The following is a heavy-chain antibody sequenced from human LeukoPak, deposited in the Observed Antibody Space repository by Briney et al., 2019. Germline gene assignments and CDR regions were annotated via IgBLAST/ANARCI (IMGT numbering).Heavy chain of an antibody. D-gene: IGHD3-22*01. CDR1: GFTFSSYW. V-gene: IGHV3-30*02. J-gene: IGHJ4*02. CDR3: AKDGPSESYYYDSSGYPFDY. CDR2: IRYDGSNK. Sequence: PGGSLRLSCAASGFTFSSYWMSWVRQAPGKGLEWVAFIRYDGSNKYYADSVKGRFTISRDNSKNTLYLQMNSLRAEDTAVYYCAKDGPSESYYYDSSGYPFDYWGQGTLVTVSS.